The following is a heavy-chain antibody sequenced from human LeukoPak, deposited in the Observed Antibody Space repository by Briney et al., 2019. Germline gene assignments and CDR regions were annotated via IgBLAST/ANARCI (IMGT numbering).Heavy chain of an antibody. V-gene: IGHV3-74*01. D-gene: IGHD4-17*01. CDR3: AREKDYGDYVWGFDY. CDR1: GFTFSSYW. J-gene: IGHJ4*02. CDR2: INSDGSST. Sequence: PGGSLRLSCAASGFTFSSYWMHWVRQAPGKGLVWVSRINSDGSSTSYADSVRGRFTISRDNAKNTLYLQMNSLRAEDTAVYYCAREKDYGDYVWGFDYWGQGTLVTVSS.